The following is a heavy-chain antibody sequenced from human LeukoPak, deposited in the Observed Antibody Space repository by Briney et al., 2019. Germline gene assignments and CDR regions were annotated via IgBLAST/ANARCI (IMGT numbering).Heavy chain of an antibody. D-gene: IGHD3-22*01. Sequence: SETLSLTCTVSGGSISSYYWSWIRQPPGKGLEWIGYIFYSGSTNYNPSLKGRVTISVDTSKNHFSLKLSSVTAADTAVYYCAGLYDNSENSFDPWGQGTLVTVSS. CDR2: IFYSGST. CDR1: GGSISSYY. CDR3: AGLYDNSENSFDP. V-gene: IGHV4-59*01. J-gene: IGHJ5*02.